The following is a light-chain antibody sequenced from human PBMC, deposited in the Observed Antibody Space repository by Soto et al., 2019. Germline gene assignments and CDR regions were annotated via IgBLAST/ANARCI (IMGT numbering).Light chain of an antibody. J-gene: IGKJ4*01. CDR1: QSVCNNY. Sequence: EIVLTQSPGTLSLSPGERATLSCRASQSVCNNYLAWYQQKPGQAPRFLIYDASSRATGIPDRFSGSGSGTDFTLTISRLEPEDVAVYYCQQYGIPPLTFGGWTKGEIK. CDR3: QQYGIPPLT. V-gene: IGKV3-20*01. CDR2: DAS.